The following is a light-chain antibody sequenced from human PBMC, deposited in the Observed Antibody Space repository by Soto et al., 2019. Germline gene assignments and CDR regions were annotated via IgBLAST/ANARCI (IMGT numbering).Light chain of an antibody. CDR2: GAS. CDR3: QQYNNWPPAGYT. CDR1: QSVSSN. Sequence: EIVMTQSPATLSVSPGERATLSCRASQSVSSNLAWYQQKPGKAPRLLIYGASTRATGIPARFSGSGSGTEFTLTISSLQSEDFAVYYCQQYNNWPPAGYTFGQGTKLEIK. J-gene: IGKJ2*01. V-gene: IGKV3-15*01.